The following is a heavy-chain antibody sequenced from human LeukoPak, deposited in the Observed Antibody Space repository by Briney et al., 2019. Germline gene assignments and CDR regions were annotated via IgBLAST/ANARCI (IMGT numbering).Heavy chain of an antibody. CDR3: AKGGEYQLPGDY. Sequence: PGGSLRLPCAASGFTFNNYAMSWVRQAPGKGLEWVSTISSSGANTYYADSVKGRFTISRDNSKNTLYLQMNSLRAEDTAVYYCAKGGEYQLPGDYWGQGTLVTVSS. CDR2: ISSSGANT. D-gene: IGHD2-2*01. J-gene: IGHJ4*02. CDR1: GFTFNNYA. V-gene: IGHV3-23*01.